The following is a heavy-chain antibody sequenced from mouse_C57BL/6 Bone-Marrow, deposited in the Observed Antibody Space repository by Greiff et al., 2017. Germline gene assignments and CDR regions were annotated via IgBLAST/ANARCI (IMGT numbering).Heavy chain of an antibody. Sequence: VEPGASVKISCKASGYTFTDYYINWVKQRPGQGLEWIGWIFPGSGSTYYNEKFKGKATLTVDKSSSTAYMFLSSLTSEDSAVYFCARGGNPFAYWGQGTLVTVSA. CDR1: GYTFTDYY. J-gene: IGHJ3*01. CDR3: ARGGNPFAY. V-gene: IGHV1-75*01. D-gene: IGHD1-1*02. CDR2: IFPGSGST.